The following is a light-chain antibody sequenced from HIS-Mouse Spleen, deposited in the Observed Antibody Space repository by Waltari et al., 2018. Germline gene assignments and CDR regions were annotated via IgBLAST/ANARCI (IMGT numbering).Light chain of an antibody. Sequence: QSALTQPASVSGSPGQSITISCTGTSSDVGSYNLFSWSPQHPGKAPKLMIYEGSKRPSGVSNRFSGSKSGNTASLTISGLQAEDEADYYCCSYAGSSTYVFGTGTKVTVL. J-gene: IGLJ1*01. CDR2: EGS. V-gene: IGLV2-23*01. CDR3: CSYAGSSTYV. CDR1: SSDVGSYNL.